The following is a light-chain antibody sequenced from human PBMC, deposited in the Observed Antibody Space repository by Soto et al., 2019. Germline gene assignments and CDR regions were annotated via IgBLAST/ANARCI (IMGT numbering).Light chain of an antibody. J-gene: IGKJ4*01. CDR2: GAS. Sequence: DVRMTQSPSSLSASVGDTITITCRASRTINTYLNWFQQKPGEPPRLLIYGASTLHDGVSSRFSGSGSGADFTLTISGLQPEDFASYHCKQTYSDISFGGGTNV. CDR1: RTINTY. V-gene: IGKV1-39*01. CDR3: KQTYSDIS.